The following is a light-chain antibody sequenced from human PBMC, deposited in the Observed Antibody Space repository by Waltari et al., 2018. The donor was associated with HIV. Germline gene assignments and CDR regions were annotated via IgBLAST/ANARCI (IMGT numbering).Light chain of an antibody. CDR2: DNN. Sequence: QSVLTQPPSVSAAPGQKVTLSCSGSSSNLGNNYVSWYQQLPGTAPKLLIYDNNKRPSGIPDRFSGSKSGTSATLGISGLQTGDEADYYCGAWDSSLSAYVFGSGTKVTVL. V-gene: IGLV1-51*01. CDR3: GAWDSSLSAYV. CDR1: SSNLGNNY. J-gene: IGLJ1*01.